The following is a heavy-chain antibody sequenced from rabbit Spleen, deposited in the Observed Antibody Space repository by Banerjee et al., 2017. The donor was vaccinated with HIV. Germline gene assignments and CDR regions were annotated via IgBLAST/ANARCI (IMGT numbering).Heavy chain of an antibody. J-gene: IGHJ6*01. CDR1: GFSFSSDSD. CDR3: ARDTGTSFSTYGMDL. D-gene: IGHD7-1*01. Sequence: QEQLVESGGGLVKPEGSLTLTCKASGFSFSSDSDMCWVRQAPGKGLEWIACIYAGSSGSTYSATWAKGRFTISKTSSTTVTLQMTSLTAADTATYFCARDTGTSFSTYGMDLWGPGTLVTVS. V-gene: IGHV1S45*01. CDR2: IYAGSSGST.